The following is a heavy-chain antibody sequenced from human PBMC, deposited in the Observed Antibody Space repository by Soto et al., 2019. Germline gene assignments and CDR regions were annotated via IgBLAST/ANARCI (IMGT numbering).Heavy chain of an antibody. Sequence: GGSLRLSCAASGFTFSSYAMHWVRQAPGKGLEWVAVISYDGSNKYYADSVKGRFTISRDNSKNTLYLQMNSLRAEDTAVYYCARVGLGYEAFDIWGQGXMVTVSS. CDR2: ISYDGSNK. D-gene: IGHD5-12*01. V-gene: IGHV3-30-3*01. CDR3: ARVGLGYEAFDI. J-gene: IGHJ3*02. CDR1: GFTFSSYA.